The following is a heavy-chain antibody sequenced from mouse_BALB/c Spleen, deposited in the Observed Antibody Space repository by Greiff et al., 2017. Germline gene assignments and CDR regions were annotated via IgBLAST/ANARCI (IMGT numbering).Heavy chain of an antibody. CDR3: ARGLRFYAMDY. CDR1: GFTFSDYY. CDR2: ISDGGSYT. V-gene: IGHV5-4*02. J-gene: IGHJ4*01. Sequence: EVKLMESGGGLVKPGGSLKLSCAASGFTFSDYYMYWVRQTPEKRLEWVATISDGGSYTYYPDSVKGRFTISRDNAKNNLYLQMSSLKSEDTAMYYCARGLRFYAMDYWGQGTSVTVSS.